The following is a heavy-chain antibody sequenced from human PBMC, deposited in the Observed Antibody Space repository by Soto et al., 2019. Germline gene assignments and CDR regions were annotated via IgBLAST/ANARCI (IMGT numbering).Heavy chain of an antibody. CDR2: IIPIFGTA. CDR1: GGTFSSYA. D-gene: IGHD3-10*01. Sequence: ASVKVSFKASGGTFSSYAISWVRQAPGQGLEWMGGIIPIFGTANYAQKFQGRVTITADESTSTAYMELSSLRSEDTAVYYCARVAKMAGSGSYYSFYYYGMDVWGQGTTVTVSS. CDR3: ARVAKMAGSGSYYSFYYYGMDV. V-gene: IGHV1-69*13. J-gene: IGHJ6*02.